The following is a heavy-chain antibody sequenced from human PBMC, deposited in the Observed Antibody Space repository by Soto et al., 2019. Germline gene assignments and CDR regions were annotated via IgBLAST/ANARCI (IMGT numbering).Heavy chain of an antibody. V-gene: IGHV4-34*01. CDR2: INHSGST. J-gene: IGHJ6*02. CDR1: GGSFSGYY. Sequence: QVQLQQWGAGLLKPSETLSLTCAVYGGSFSGYYWSWIRQPPGKGLEWIGEINHSGSTNYNPSLKSRVTISVDTSKNQFSLKLSSVTAADTAVYYCARDHPGYCSSTSCYRAGRNYYYGMDVWGQGTTVTVSS. D-gene: IGHD2-2*01. CDR3: ARDHPGYCSSTSCYRAGRNYYYGMDV.